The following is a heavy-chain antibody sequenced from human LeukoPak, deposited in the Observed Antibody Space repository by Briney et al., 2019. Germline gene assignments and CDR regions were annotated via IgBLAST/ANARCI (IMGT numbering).Heavy chain of an antibody. CDR2: ISSSSSTI. CDR3: ARVRRIIAAVGTGTRRENWFDP. J-gene: IGHJ5*02. D-gene: IGHD6-13*01. CDR1: GFTFSSYE. Sequence: GSLRLSCAACGFTFSSYEMNWVRQAPGKGLEWVSYISSSSSTIYYADSVKGRFTISRDNAKNSLYLQMNSLRAEDTAVYYCARVRRIIAAVGTGTRRENWFDPWGQGTLVTVSS. V-gene: IGHV3-48*03.